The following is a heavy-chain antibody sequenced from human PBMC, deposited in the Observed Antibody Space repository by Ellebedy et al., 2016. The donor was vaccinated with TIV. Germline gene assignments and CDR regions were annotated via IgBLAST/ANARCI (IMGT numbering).Heavy chain of an antibody. J-gene: IGHJ6*02. CDR3: AKDRGNYGGAPYNGMDI. CDR2: MKGDGSSV. D-gene: IGHD3-10*01. CDR1: GFTFSSYW. V-gene: IGHV3-74*01. Sequence: GGSLRLSCAASGFTFSSYWMYWVRQAPGKGLEWVSRMKGDGSSVTYADSVKGRFTISRDNSQNTLYLQMNSLRAEDTAVYYCAKDRGNYGGAPYNGMDIWGQGTTVTVSS.